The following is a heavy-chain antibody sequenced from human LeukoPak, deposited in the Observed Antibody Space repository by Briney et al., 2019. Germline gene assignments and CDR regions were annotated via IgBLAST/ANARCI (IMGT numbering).Heavy chain of an antibody. CDR3: ARGGSGYYPSTLTG. J-gene: IGHJ4*02. CDR1: GFTFSSYW. CDR2: IKQDGSEK. V-gene: IGHV3-7*01. Sequence: GGSLRLSCAASGFTFSSYWMSWVRQAPGKGLEWVANIKQDGSEKYYVDSVKGRFTISRDNAKNSLYLQMNSLRAEDTAVNYCARGGSGYYPSTLTGWGQGTLVTVSS. D-gene: IGHD3-22*01.